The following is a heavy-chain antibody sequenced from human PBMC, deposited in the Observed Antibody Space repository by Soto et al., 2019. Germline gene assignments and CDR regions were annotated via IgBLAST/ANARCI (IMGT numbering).Heavy chain of an antibody. CDR3: ARGRTYYYDRSGSSPGDAFDI. D-gene: IGHD3-22*01. Sequence: PGGSLRLSCAASGFTFEDYGMSWVRQAPGKGLEWVSGINWSGGSTGYADSVKGRFTISRDNAKNSLYLQMNSLRAEDTALYYCARGRTYYYDRSGSSPGDAFDIWGQGTMVTVSS. CDR1: GFTFEDYG. J-gene: IGHJ3*02. V-gene: IGHV3-20*04. CDR2: INWSGGST.